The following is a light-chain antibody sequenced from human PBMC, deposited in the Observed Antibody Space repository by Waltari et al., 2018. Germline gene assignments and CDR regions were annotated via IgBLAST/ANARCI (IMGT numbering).Light chain of an antibody. CDR3: ASYTSTRTVV. CDR2: DVT. V-gene: IGLV2-14*01. J-gene: IGLJ2*01. Sequence: QSALTQPASVSGSPGQSITISCSGTSSDGGGYNYVSWYQQHPGNAPKLIIFDVTRWPSGVSNRFSGSKSGNTASLTIFGLQAEDEADYYCASYTSTRTVVFGGGTRVTVL. CDR1: SSDGGGYNY.